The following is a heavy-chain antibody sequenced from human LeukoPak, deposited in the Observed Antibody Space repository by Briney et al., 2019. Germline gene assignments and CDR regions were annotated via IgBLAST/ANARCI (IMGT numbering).Heavy chain of an antibody. V-gene: IGHV3-7*01. CDR1: GFTFSNYW. CDR2: IKQDASEK. Sequence: GGSLRLSCVGSGFTFSNYWLSWVRQTPGKGLEWVANIKQDASEKYYVDSVKGRFTISRDNAKNSLYLQMNTLRAEDSAVYYSRRLHSGSYYGDAFDIWGQGTMVTVSS. D-gene: IGHD1-26*01. CDR3: RRLHSGSYYGDAFDI. J-gene: IGHJ3*02.